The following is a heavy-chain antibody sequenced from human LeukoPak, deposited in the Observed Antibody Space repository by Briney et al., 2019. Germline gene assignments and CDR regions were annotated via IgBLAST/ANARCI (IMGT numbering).Heavy chain of an antibody. D-gene: IGHD3-22*01. CDR1: GFTLSNAW. J-gene: IGHJ3*02. V-gene: IGHV3-49*04. Sequence: GGSLRLSCAASGFTLSNAWMNWVRQAPGKGLEWVGFIRSKAYGGTTEYAASVKGRFTISRDDSKSIAYLQMNSLKTEDTAVYYCTRAMIVVVITTGAFDIWGQGTMVTVSS. CDR2: IRSKAYGGTT. CDR3: TRAMIVVVITTGAFDI.